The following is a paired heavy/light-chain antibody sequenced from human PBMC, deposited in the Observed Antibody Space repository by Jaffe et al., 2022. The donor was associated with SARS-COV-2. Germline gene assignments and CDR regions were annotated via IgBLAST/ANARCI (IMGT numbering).Light chain of an antibody. J-gene: IGLJ3*02. CDR1: KIGSKV. CDR2: DDS. V-gene: IGLV3-21*02. Sequence: SYVLTQPPSVSVAPGQTARMTCGGDKIGSKVVHWYQQKPGQAPVLVVHDDSGRPSGIPERFSGSNSGNTATLTIRGVEAGDEADYFCQAWDRVSDHPVFGGGTKLTVL. CDR3: QAWDRVSDHPV.
Heavy chain of an antibody. D-gene: IGHD6-13*01. CDR2: ISWNGASV. Sequence: EVQLVESGGGLVQPGRSLRLSCGASGFNFDDYVMHWVRQAPGKGLEWVSGISWNGASVDYADSVKGRFTISRDNAKNSVSLQMNSLRAEDTALYYCVRAYSSSWSGYFDLWGQGTLVTVSS. CDR3: VRAYSSSWSGYFDL. CDR1: GFNFDDYV. J-gene: IGHJ4*02. V-gene: IGHV3-9*01.